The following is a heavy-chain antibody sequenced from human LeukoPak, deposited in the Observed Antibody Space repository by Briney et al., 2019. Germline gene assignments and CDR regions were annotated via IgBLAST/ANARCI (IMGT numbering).Heavy chain of an antibody. J-gene: IGHJ6*04. CDR3: ARDSDIVVVKEGYYYGMDV. CDR1: GDSVSSNSAA. Sequence: SQTLSLTCAISGDSVSSNSAAWNWIRQSPSRGLEWLGRTYYRSKWYNDYAVSVKSRITINPDTSKNQFSLQLNSVTPEDTAVYDCARDSDIVVVKEGYYYGMDVWGKGTTVTVSS. CDR2: TYYRSKWYN. V-gene: IGHV6-1*01. D-gene: IGHD2-2*01.